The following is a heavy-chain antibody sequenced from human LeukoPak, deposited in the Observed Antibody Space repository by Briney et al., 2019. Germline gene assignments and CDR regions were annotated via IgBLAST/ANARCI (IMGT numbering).Heavy chain of an antibody. CDR1: GDSINSYY. J-gene: IGHJ5*02. CDR2: IYYTGST. D-gene: IGHD3-10*01. V-gene: IGHV4-59*12. Sequence: SETLSLTCTVSGDSINSYYWTWIRQAPGKGLEWIGYIYYTGSTNYSPSLKSRVSISIDTSKNQFSLKLMSVTAADTAVYYCARDSGTTGEVKFDPWGQGTLVTVSS. CDR3: ARDSGTTGEVKFDP.